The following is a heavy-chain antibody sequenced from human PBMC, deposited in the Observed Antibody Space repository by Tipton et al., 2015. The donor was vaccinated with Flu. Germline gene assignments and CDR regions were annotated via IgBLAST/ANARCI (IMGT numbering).Heavy chain of an antibody. Sequence: GLVKPSETLSLTCTVSGDSISSYYWSWIRQPPGKGLEWIGYMYYSGSTKYNPSLKSRVTISVDTSKNQFSLKLSSVTAADTAVYYCARRDYSNYVSDPKNWFDPWGQGTLVTVSS. D-gene: IGHD4-11*01. V-gene: IGHV4-59*08. J-gene: IGHJ5*02. CDR2: MYYSGST. CDR3: ARRDYSNYVSDPKNWFDP. CDR1: GDSISSYY.